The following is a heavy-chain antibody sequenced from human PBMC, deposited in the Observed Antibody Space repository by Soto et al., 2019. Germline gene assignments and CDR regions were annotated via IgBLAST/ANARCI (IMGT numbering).Heavy chain of an antibody. V-gene: IGHV4-39*01. J-gene: IGHJ4*02. CDR2: IYYSGST. CDR3: ARQSYDSSDYFDY. Sequence: QVQLQESGPGLVKPSETLSLTCTVSGDSITSSTYYWGWIRQPPGKGLEWIVSIYYSGSTYYNPSLNSRVTISVDTSRIHFSLKLISVTAADTAVYYCARQSYDSSDYFDYWGQGTLVTVSS. CDR1: GDSITSSTYY. D-gene: IGHD3-22*01.